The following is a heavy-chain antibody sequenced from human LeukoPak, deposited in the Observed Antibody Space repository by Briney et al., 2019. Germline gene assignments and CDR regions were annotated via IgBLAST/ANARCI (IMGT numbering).Heavy chain of an antibody. CDR1: GGSISSSSYY. V-gene: IGHV4-61*01. CDR3: ARQGGYDYHFDF. CDR2: IYYSGSP. J-gene: IGHJ4*02. D-gene: IGHD5-12*01. Sequence: SSETLSLTCTVSGGSISSSSYYWSWIRQPPGKGLEWIGYIYYSGSPKYNPSLKSRVTISLDTSKNQFSLKLNSMTAADTAVYYCARQGGYDYHFDFWGQGTLVTVSS.